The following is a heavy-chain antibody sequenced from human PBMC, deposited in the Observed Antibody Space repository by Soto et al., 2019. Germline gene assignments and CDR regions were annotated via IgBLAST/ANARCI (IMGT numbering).Heavy chain of an antibody. J-gene: IGHJ3*02. CDR1: GFTFSSYA. CDR3: AKDYPLRMLATPLDAFDI. V-gene: IGHV3-23*01. D-gene: IGHD5-12*01. Sequence: GGSLRLSCAASGFTFSSYAMSWVRQAPGKGLEWVSAISGSGGSTYYADSVKGRFTISRDNSKNTLYLQMNSLRAEDTAVYYCAKDYPLRMLATPLDAFDIWGQGTMVTVSS. CDR2: ISGSGGST.